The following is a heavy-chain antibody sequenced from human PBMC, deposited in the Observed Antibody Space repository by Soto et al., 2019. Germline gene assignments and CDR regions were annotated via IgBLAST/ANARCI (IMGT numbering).Heavy chain of an antibody. CDR2: ISYDGGNK. CDR1: GFTFSSYA. Sequence: VGSVRLSCAASGFTFSSYAMHWVRQAPGKGLEWVAVISYDGGNKYYADSVKGRFTISRDNSKNTLYLQMNSLRAEDTAVYYCARQKQVDYWGQGTLVTVSS. CDR3: ARQKQVDY. D-gene: IGHD6-13*01. J-gene: IGHJ4*02. V-gene: IGHV3-30-3*01.